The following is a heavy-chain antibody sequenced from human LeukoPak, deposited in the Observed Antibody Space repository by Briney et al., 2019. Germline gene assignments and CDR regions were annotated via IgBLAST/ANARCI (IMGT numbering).Heavy chain of an antibody. J-gene: IGHJ6*03. CDR3: ARDQSVFSHYYYYYMDV. CDR1: GYTFTGYY. V-gene: IGHV1-2*02. Sequence: GASVKVSCKASGYTFTGYYMHWVRQAPGQGLEWMGWINPNSGGTNYAQKFQGRVTMTRDTSISTAYMELSRLRSDDTAVYYCARDQSVFSHYYYYYMDVWGKGAAVTVSS. CDR2: INPNSGGT.